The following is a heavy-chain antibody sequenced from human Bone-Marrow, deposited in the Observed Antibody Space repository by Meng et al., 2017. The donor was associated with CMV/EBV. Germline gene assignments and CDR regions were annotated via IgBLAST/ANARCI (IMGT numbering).Heavy chain of an antibody. Sequence: SETLSLTCTVSGGSICSYFWNWIRQPPGKGLEWIGYIYYSGSTNYNPSLKSRVTISVDTSKNQFSLKLSSVTAADTAVYYCARSHHYDFWSGYYTFTNWGQGTRVTGSS. CDR2: IYYSGST. D-gene: IGHD3-3*01. V-gene: IGHV4-59*01. CDR3: ARSHHYDFWSGYYTFTN. CDR1: GGSICSYF. J-gene: IGHJ4*02.